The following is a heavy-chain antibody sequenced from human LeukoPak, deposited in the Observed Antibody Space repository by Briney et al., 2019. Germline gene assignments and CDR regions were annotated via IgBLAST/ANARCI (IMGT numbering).Heavy chain of an antibody. Sequence: PSETLSLTCTVSGGSISSYYWSWIRQPPGKGLEWIGCIYYSGSTNYNPSLKSRVTISVDTSKNQFSLKLSSVTAADTAVYYCARNYYDSSGYKSFDYWGQGTLVTVSS. CDR3: ARNYYDSSGYKSFDY. D-gene: IGHD3-22*01. CDR2: IYYSGST. J-gene: IGHJ4*02. V-gene: IGHV4-59*01. CDR1: GGSISSYY.